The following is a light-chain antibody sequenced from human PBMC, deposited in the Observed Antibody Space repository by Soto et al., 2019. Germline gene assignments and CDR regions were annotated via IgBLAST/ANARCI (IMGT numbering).Light chain of an antibody. CDR1: QSVSIK. CDR2: ETS. CDR3: QQYNNWPPIT. Sequence: EIVMTQSRATLSVSRGCRATLSCRASQSVSIKLARYQKKPGQAPRLIXYETSTSATGSPARFSGSRSGTELTLTISSLQPEDFAVYYCQQYNNWPPITFGQGTRLEI. J-gene: IGKJ5*01. V-gene: IGKV3-15*01.